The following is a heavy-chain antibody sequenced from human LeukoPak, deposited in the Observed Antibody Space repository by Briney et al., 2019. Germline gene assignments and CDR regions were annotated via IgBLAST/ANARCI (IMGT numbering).Heavy chain of an antibody. Sequence: KASETLSLTCTVSGGSISSSSYYWGWIRQPPGKGLEWIGSIYYSGSTYYNPSLKSRVTISVDTSQNQFSLKLSSVTAADTAVYYCARGYDNFAYWGQGTLVTVSS. CDR2: IYYSGST. J-gene: IGHJ4*02. V-gene: IGHV4-39*07. CDR1: GGSISSSSYY. CDR3: ARGYDNFAY. D-gene: IGHD3-9*01.